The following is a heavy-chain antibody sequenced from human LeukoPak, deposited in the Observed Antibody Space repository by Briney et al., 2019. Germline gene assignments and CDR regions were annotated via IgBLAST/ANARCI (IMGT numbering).Heavy chain of an antibody. D-gene: IGHD3-9*01. CDR3: ARGEVLRYFDWLSWPTLFDY. J-gene: IGHJ4*02. Sequence: AASVKVSCKASGYTFTGYYMHWVRQAPGQGLEWMGWINPNSGGTNYAQKFQGRVTMTRDTSISTAYMELSRLRSDDTAVYYCARGEVLRYFDWLSWPTLFDYWGQGTLVTVSS. V-gene: IGHV1-2*02. CDR2: INPNSGGT. CDR1: GYTFTGYY.